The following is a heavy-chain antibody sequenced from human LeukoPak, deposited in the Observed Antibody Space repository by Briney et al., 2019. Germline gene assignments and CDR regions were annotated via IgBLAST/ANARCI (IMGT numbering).Heavy chain of an antibody. V-gene: IGHV1-69*13. CDR3: ARDLQYGDFDY. J-gene: IGHJ4*02. CDR2: IIPIFGTA. CDR1: GGTFSSYA. D-gene: IGHD4-11*01. Sequence: VASVKVSCKASGGTFSSYAISWVRQAPGQGLEWMGGIIPIFGTANYAQKFQGRVTITADESTSTAYMELSSLRSEETAVYYCARDLQYGDFDYWGQGTLVTVSS.